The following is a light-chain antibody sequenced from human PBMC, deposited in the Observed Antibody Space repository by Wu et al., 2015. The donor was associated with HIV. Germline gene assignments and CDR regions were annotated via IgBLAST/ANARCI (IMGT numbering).Light chain of an antibody. CDR3: QQGYSAPFT. CDR1: LTISSH. J-gene: IGKJ3*01. Sequence: DIQMTQSPSSLSASIGDTVTINCRASLTISSHLNWYQQKPGQAPKLLIYAASSLQSGVPSRFSGSESGTDFTLSISSLQPEDFATYYCQQGYSAPFTFGPGTKVDMK. CDR2: AAS. V-gene: IGKV1-39*01.